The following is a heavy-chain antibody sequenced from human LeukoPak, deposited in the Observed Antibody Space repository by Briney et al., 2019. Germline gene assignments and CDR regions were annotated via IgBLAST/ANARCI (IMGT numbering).Heavy chain of an antibody. CDR3: ARESYYDSSGYSLAFDI. V-gene: IGHV4-4*07. CDR2: IYTSGST. D-gene: IGHD3-22*01. Sequence: ETLSLTCTVSGGSISSYYWSWIRQPAGKGLEWIGRIYTSGSTNYNPSLKSRVTMSVDTSKNQFSLKLSSVTAADTAVYYCARESYYDSSGYSLAFDIWGQGTMVTVSS. CDR1: GGSISSYY. J-gene: IGHJ3*02.